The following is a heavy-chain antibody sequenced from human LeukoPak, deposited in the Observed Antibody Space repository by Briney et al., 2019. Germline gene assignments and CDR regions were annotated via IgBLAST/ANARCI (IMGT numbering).Heavy chain of an antibody. D-gene: IGHD3-9*01. Sequence: GGSLRLSCAASGITFSSYEMNWVRQAPGKGLEWVSYISSSGSTIYYADSVKGRFTISRDNAKNSLYLQMNSLRAEDTAVYYCARDRLYYDILTGYYYSDHGMDVWGQGTTVTVSS. CDR2: ISSSGSTI. CDR1: GITFSSYE. V-gene: IGHV3-48*03. CDR3: ARDRLYYDILTGYYYSDHGMDV. J-gene: IGHJ6*02.